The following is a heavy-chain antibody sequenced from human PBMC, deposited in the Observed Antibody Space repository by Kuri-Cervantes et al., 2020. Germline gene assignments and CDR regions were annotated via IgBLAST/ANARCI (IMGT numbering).Heavy chain of an antibody. CDR2: ISSSSSTI. V-gene: IGHV3-48*04. CDR1: GFTFSSYS. D-gene: IGHD1/OR15-1a*01. J-gene: IGHJ6*02. Sequence: GESLRLSCAASGFTFSSYSMNWVRQAPGKGLEWVSYISSSSSTIYYADYVKGRFTVSRDNPKNSLYLQMNGLRAEDTAVYFCARSLGGETPMEQGYYGMDVGGQGTTVTVSS. CDR3: ARSLGGETPMEQGYYGMDV.